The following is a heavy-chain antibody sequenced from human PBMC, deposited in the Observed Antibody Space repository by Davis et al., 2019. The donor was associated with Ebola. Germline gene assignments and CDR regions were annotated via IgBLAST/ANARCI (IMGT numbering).Heavy chain of an antibody. V-gene: IGHV1-2*06. CDR1: GYTFTGHY. D-gene: IGHD1-26*01. Sequence: ASVKVSCKASGYTFTGHYMHWVRQDPGQGLEWMGRVNPKNGGTKYAQKFQGRVTMTRDTSISTAYMELTNLRSDDTAVYYCAREVGETKLDQWGQGTLVTVSS. CDR2: VNPKNGGT. CDR3: AREVGETKLDQ. J-gene: IGHJ4*02.